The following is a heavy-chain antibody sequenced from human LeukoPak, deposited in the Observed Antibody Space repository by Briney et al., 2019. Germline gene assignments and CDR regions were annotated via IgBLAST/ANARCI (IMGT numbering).Heavy chain of an antibody. Sequence: GGSLRLSCAASGFTFSAYWMSWVRQAPGKGLEWVANIKQDGSEKYYVDSVKGRFTISRDNAKNSLYLQMNSLRAEDTAVYYCARDRTFTSILYYYYYGMDVWGQGTTVTVSS. D-gene: IGHD3-16*01. CDR2: IKQDGSEK. CDR1: GFTFSAYW. CDR3: ARDRTFTSILYYYYYGMDV. J-gene: IGHJ6*02. V-gene: IGHV3-7*01.